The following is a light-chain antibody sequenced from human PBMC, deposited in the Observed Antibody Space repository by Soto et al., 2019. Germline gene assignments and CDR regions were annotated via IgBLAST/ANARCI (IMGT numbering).Light chain of an antibody. CDR2: SAS. CDR3: QQYGSSPTWT. CDR1: QSVSSD. J-gene: IGKJ1*01. Sequence: EIVLTQSPGTLSVSPGERATLSCRASQSVSSDLAWYHQKPGQAPRLLIYSASTRATGIPARFSGSGSGTDFTLTISRLEPEDSAVYYCQQYGSSPTWTFGQGTKVDIK. V-gene: IGKV3-20*01.